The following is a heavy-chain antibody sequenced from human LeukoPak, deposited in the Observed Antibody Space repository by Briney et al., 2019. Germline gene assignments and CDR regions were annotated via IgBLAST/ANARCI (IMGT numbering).Heavy chain of an antibody. J-gene: IGHJ4*02. CDR2: ISYDGSNK. CDR1: GFTFSSYA. D-gene: IGHD3-3*01. V-gene: IGHV3-30-3*01. CDR3: ARGIRFFSPPDY. Sequence: GGSLRLSCAASGFTFSSYAMHWVRQAPGKGLEWVAVISYDGSNKYYADSVKGRFTISRDNSKNTLYLQMNSLRAEDTAVYYCARGIRFFSPPDYWGQGTLVTVSS.